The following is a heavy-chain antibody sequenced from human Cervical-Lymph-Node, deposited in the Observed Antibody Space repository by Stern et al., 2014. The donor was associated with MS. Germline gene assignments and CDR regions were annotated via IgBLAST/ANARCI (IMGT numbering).Heavy chain of an antibody. CDR2: IYPGDSET. CDR3: ARRGHGYMGIDY. Sequence: VQLGQSGAEVKKPGESLRISCEVSGYKFTNNWIGWVRQMPGKGLEWMGIIYPGDSETRYSPSFQCQVTLLVAESNTTAYLQWSSLKASDTALYYCARRGHGYMGIDYWGQGTPVTVSS. CDR1: GYKFTNNW. J-gene: IGHJ4*02. D-gene: IGHD5-24*01. V-gene: IGHV5-51*03.